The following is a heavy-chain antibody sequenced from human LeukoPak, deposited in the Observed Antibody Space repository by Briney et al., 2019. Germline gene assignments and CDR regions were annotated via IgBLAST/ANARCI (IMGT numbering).Heavy chain of an antibody. CDR3: AKVGDRTSYYYGSGEESDF. D-gene: IGHD3-10*01. CDR2: IYYSGST. J-gene: IGHJ4*02. CDR1: GGSISSSSYY. Sequence: SETLSLTCTVSGGSISSSSYYWGWIRQPPGKGLEWIGSIYYSGSTYYNPSLKSRVTISLDMSRNEFSLKLNSVTAADTAIYYCAKVGDRTSYYYGSGEESDFWGQGTLVTVSS. V-gene: IGHV4-39*07.